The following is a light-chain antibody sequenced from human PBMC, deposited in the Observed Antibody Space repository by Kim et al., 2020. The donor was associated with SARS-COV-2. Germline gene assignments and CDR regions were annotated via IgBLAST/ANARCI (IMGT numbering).Light chain of an antibody. Sequence: SYELTQPSSVSVSPGQTARITCSGDVLAKKYARWFQQKPGQAPVLVIYKDSERPSGIPERFSGSSSGTTVTLTISGAQVEDVADYYCYSAANNNRVFGGGTQLTVL. CDR1: VLAKKY. CDR2: KDS. V-gene: IGLV3-27*01. J-gene: IGLJ2*01. CDR3: YSAANNNRV.